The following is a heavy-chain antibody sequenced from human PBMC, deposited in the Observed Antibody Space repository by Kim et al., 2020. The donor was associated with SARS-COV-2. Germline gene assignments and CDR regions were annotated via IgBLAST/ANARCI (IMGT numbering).Heavy chain of an antibody. CDR3: ARVIDY. CDR2: GSGGST. V-gene: IGHV3-23*01. J-gene: IGHJ4*02. D-gene: IGHD3-16*02. Sequence: GSGGSTYYADSVKGRFTISRDNSKNTLYLQMNSLRAEDTAVYYCARVIDYWGQGTLVTVSS.